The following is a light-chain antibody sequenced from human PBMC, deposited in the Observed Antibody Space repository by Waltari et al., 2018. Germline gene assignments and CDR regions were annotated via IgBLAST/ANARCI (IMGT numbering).Light chain of an antibody. CDR1: SSDVGGYDY. V-gene: IGLV2-8*01. CDR2: NVT. J-gene: IGLJ1*01. Sequence: QSALTQPPSASESPGHSVTISCTGTSSDVGGYDYVSWYQHHPAKAPKLMIYNVTKRPSGVPDRCPGSKSGNTASLTVSGLQAEDEADYYCSSYAGTKIPFVFGTGTKDTVL. CDR3: SSYAGTKIPFV.